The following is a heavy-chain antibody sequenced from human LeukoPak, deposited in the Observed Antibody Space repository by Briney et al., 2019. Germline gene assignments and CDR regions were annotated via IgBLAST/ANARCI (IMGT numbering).Heavy chain of an antibody. CDR3: AGGAYGSGSYAKWFDP. CDR1: VGSISRDLYY. Sequence: SQTLSLTCTVSVGSISRDLYYWSWIRQPAGKGLEWIGRIYSSGTTNYNPSLKSRVTISIERSKNQVSLMLNSVTAADTAVYYCAGGAYGSGSYAKWFDPWGQGTLVIVSS. D-gene: IGHD3-10*01. CDR2: IYSSGTT. V-gene: IGHV4-61*02. J-gene: IGHJ5*02.